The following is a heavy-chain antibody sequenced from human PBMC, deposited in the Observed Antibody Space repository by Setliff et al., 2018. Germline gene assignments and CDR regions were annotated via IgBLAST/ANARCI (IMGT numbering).Heavy chain of an antibody. D-gene: IGHD1-26*01. J-gene: IGHJ3*01. CDR1: GDSISSGDYF. V-gene: IGHV4-30-4*08. CDR3: AREVGTSTSSDAFDV. CDR2: IYHSGSA. Sequence: PSENLSLTCTVSGDSISSGDYFWSWIRQPPGKGLEWIAYIYHSGSAYYNPSLKSRVTMSVDTSKNQFSLHLTSVTAADTAVYYCAREVGTSTSSDAFDVWGQGMMVTVS.